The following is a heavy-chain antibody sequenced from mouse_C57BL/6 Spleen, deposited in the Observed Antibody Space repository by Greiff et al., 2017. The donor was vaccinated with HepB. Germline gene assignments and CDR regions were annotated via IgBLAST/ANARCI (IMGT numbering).Heavy chain of an antibody. CDR3: ARLGPYAMDY. CDR1: GYTFTDYN. J-gene: IGHJ4*01. CDR2: INPNNGGT. V-gene: IGHV1-18*01. Sequence: EVQLQQSGPELVKPGASVKIPCKASGYTFTDYNMDWVKQSHGKSLEWIGDINPNNGGTIYNQKFKGKATLTVDKSSSTAYMELRSLTSEDPAVYYCARLGPYAMDYWGQGTSVTVSS. D-gene: IGHD4-1*01.